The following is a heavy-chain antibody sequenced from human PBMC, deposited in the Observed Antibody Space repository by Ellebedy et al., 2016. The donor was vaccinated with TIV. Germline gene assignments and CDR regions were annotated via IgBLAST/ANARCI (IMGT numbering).Heavy chain of an antibody. Sequence: GESLKISCSASGFTFSIYAMHWVRQAPGKGLEYVSVISSNGGSTYYADPVKGRFTISRDSSKNTVYLQMSSLRTEDTAVYYCVRGGQGYYDTSGPPYCWGQGTLVTVSS. J-gene: IGHJ4*02. D-gene: IGHD3-22*01. CDR1: GFTFSIYA. CDR2: ISSNGGST. V-gene: IGHV3-64D*09. CDR3: VRGGQGYYDTSGPPYC.